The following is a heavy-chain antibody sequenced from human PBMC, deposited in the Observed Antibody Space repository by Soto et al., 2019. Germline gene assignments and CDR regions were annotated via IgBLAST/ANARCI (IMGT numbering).Heavy chain of an antibody. V-gene: IGHV3-43D*04. CDR2: TNSDGTDS. Sequence: GSLRLSCAAAGFDFEDYAMHWVRQVPGKGLEWVSLTNSDGTDSYYTDSVKGRFTISRDNGKSSLYLQMDRLRPEDTALYFCAKSLYYYDSSPLDHWGQGTLVTVS. J-gene: IGHJ4*02. CDR3: AKSLYYYDSSPLDH. D-gene: IGHD3-22*01. CDR1: GFDFEDYA.